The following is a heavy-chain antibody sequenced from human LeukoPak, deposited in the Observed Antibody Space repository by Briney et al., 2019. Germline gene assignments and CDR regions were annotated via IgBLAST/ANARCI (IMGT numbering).Heavy chain of an antibody. Sequence: GESLKISCKGSGYSFTSYWIGWVRQKPGKGLEWMGMTCPGDSDTRYSPSFQGQVSISVDKSISTAYLQWSSLKASDTAIYYCARVSSSGWPDFDYWGQGTLVTVSS. CDR2: TCPGDSDT. V-gene: IGHV5-51*01. CDR3: ARVSSSGWPDFDY. J-gene: IGHJ4*02. CDR1: GYSFTSYW. D-gene: IGHD6-19*01.